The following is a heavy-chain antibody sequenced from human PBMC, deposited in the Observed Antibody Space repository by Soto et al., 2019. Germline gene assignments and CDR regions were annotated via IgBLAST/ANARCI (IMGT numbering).Heavy chain of an antibody. V-gene: IGHV3-21*06. CDR2: ISSTTNYI. CDR3: AKDMEANTIFDALEV. CDR1: GFTFTRYS. D-gene: IGHD1-1*01. J-gene: IGHJ3*01. Sequence: GGSLRLSCAASGFTFTRYSMNWVRQAPGKGLEWVSSISSTTNYIYYGDSMKGRFTISRDNAKNSLYLEMNSLRAEDTAVYYCAKDMEANTIFDALEVWGQGTMVTVSS.